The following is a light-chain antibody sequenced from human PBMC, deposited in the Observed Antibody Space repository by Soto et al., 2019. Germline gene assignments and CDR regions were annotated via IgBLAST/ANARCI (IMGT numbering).Light chain of an antibody. CDR2: DAS. Sequence: EIVLTQSPGTLSLSPGERATLSCRASQSVSNNYLAWYQQKPGQPPRLLIYDASNRATGVPSRFSGGGSGTDFTLTINSLEPEDFAVYYCQQRFNWRTFGQGTKVDIK. V-gene: IGKV3D-20*02. J-gene: IGKJ1*01. CDR1: QSVSNNY. CDR3: QQRFNWRT.